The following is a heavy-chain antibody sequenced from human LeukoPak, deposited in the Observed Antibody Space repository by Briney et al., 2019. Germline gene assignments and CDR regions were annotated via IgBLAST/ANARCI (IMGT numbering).Heavy chain of an antibody. J-gene: IGHJ4*02. CDR3: ASWGAGGNS. Sequence: GGSLRLSCEASGFTLSTYWMNWVRQVPGKGLEWVANINPDGSAKRYVDSVKGRFTIARDNADNSLSLQMNSLRAGDTAVYYCASWGAGGNSWGQGTLVTVSS. CDR1: GFTLSTYW. CDR2: INPDGSAK. D-gene: IGHD3-16*01. V-gene: IGHV3-7*01.